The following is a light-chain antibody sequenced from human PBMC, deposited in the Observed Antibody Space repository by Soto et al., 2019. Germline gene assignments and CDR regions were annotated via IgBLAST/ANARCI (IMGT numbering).Light chain of an antibody. CDR3: SSYAGSSNV. V-gene: IGLV2-8*01. Sequence: VLTQPPSASGSPGQSVAISCTGTSSDVGGYNYVSWYQQHPGKAPKLMIYEVNKRPSGVPDRFSGSKSGNTASLTVSGLQAEDEADYYRSSYAGSSNVFGTGTKVTVL. CDR1: SSDVGGYNY. J-gene: IGLJ1*01. CDR2: EVN.